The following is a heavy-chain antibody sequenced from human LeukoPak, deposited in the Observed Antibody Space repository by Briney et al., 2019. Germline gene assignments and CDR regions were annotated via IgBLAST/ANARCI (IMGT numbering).Heavy chain of an antibody. Sequence: GGSLRLSCAASGFTFSTYSMNWVRQAPGKGLEWVSSISSSSNYIYYADSVKGRFTISRDNAKNSLYLQMSSLRAEDTAVYYCARDTSRNDLDYWGQGTLVTVSS. CDR1: GFTFSTYS. J-gene: IGHJ4*02. V-gene: IGHV3-21*01. D-gene: IGHD1-1*01. CDR2: ISSSSNYI. CDR3: ARDTSRNDLDY.